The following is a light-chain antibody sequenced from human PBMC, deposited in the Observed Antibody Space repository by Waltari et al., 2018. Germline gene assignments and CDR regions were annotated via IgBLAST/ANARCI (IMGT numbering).Light chain of an antibody. CDR2: EVT. CDR3: TSYTSSGTLL. CDR1: SSDVGGYNR. J-gene: IGLJ2*01. Sequence: QSALTQPPSVSGSPGQSVTISCTGTSSDVGGYNRVSWYQQPPGTAPKLIIYEVTYRPAGVPDRFSGSKSGNTASLTISGLQAEDEADYYCTSYTSSGTLLFGGGTKLTVV. V-gene: IGLV2-18*02.